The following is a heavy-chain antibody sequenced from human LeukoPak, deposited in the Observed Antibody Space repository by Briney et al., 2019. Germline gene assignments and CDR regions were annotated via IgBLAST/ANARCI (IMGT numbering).Heavy chain of an antibody. D-gene: IGHD2-2*01. J-gene: IGHJ4*02. CDR3: ARDREHIVQLPGAKRKTWYFDY. Sequence: PSETLSLTCAVYGGSFSGYYWSWIRQPPGKGLEWIGEINHSGSTNYNPSLKSRVTISVDTSKNQFSLKLSSVTAADTAVYYCARDREHIVQLPGAKRKTWYFDYWGQGTLVTVSS. CDR2: INHSGST. V-gene: IGHV4-34*01. CDR1: GGSFSGYY.